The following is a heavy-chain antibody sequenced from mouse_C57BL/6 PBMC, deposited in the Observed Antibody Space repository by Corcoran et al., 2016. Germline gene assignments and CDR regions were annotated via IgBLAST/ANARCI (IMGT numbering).Heavy chain of an antibody. CDR3: AREGFYYYGSSSGFAY. D-gene: IGHD1-1*01. Sequence: QVQLQQSGPELVKPGASVKISCKASGYTFTDYYINWVKPRPGQGLEWIGWIFPGSGSTYYNEKFKGKATLTVDKSSSTAYMLLSSLTSEDSAVYFCAREGFYYYGSSSGFAYWGQGTLVTVSA. V-gene: IGHV1-75*01. J-gene: IGHJ3*01. CDR1: GYTFTDYY. CDR2: IFPGSGST.